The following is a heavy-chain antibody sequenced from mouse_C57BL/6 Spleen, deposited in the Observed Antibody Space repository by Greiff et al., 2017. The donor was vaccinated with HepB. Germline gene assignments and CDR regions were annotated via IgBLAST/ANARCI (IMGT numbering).Heavy chain of an antibody. Sequence: VQLQQPGAELVKPGASVKMSCKASGYTFTSYWITWVKQRPGQGLEWIGDIYPGSGSTNYNEKFKSKATLTVDTSSSTAYMQLSSLTSEDSAVYYCARWHGSSYTWFAYWGQGTLVTVSA. D-gene: IGHD1-1*01. CDR3: ARWHGSSYTWFAY. J-gene: IGHJ3*01. V-gene: IGHV1-55*01. CDR2: IYPGSGST. CDR1: GYTFTSYW.